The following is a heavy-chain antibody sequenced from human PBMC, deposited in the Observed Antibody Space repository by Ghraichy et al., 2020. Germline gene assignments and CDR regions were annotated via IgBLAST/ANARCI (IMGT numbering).Heavy chain of an antibody. CDR3: ARAAYYYDRSDY. V-gene: IGHV3-7*01. CDR2: IKQDGSEK. D-gene: IGHD3-22*01. Sequence: GGSLRLSCTASGFTLSNYWMGWVRPAPGKGLEWVANIKQDGSEKHYVGSVEGRFTISRDNAKNSVYLQMNSLRAEDTAVYYCARAAYYYDRSDYWGRGTLVTVSS. CDR1: GFTLSNYW. J-gene: IGHJ4*02.